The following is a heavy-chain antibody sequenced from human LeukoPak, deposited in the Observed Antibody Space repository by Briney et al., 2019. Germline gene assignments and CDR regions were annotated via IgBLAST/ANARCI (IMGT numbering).Heavy chain of an antibody. J-gene: IGHJ4*02. V-gene: IGHV4-34*01. Sequence: SETLSLTCAVYGGSFSAYYWNWIRQPPGKGLEWIGEINHSGSTNYNPSLKSRVTISVDTSKNQFSLKLSSVTAEDTAVYYCARGPTTIAVAGKGAPFYWGQGTLVTVSS. CDR1: GGSFSAYY. CDR3: ARGPTTIAVAGKGAPFY. CDR2: INHSGST. D-gene: IGHD6-19*01.